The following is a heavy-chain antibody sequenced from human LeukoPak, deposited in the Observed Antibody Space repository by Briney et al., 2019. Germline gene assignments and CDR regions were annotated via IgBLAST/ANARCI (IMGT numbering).Heavy chain of an antibody. CDR2: ISGSGGGT. CDR3: AKTTGNIVGAYFDY. J-gene: IGHJ4*02. CDR1: GFTFNNYA. Sequence: GSLRLSCAASGFTFNNYAMSWVRQAPGKGLEWVSVISGSGGGTYYADSVKGRFTISRDNSRNTLYLQLNSLRAEDTAVYYCAKTTGNIVGAYFDYWGQGTLVTVSS. D-gene: IGHD1-26*01. V-gene: IGHV3-23*01.